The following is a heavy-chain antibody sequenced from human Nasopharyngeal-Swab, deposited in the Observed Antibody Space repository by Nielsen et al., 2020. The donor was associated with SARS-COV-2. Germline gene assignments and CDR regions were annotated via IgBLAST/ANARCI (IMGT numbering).Heavy chain of an antibody. Sequence: WIRQPPGKGLEWIGEIYHSGSTNYNPSLKSRVTISVDKSKNQFSLKLSSVTAADTAVYYCASVLEYCSSTSCYYYYGMDVWGQGTTVTVSS. CDR3: ASVLEYCSSTSCYYYYGMDV. V-gene: IGHV4-4*02. CDR2: IYHSGST. D-gene: IGHD2-2*01. J-gene: IGHJ6*02.